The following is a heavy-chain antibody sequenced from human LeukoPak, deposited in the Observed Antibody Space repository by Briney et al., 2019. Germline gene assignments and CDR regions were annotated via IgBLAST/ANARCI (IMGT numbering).Heavy chain of an antibody. V-gene: IGHV3-48*04. Sequence: GGSLRLSCAASGFTFSSYSMNWVRQAPGKGLEWVSYISSSSSTIYYADCVKGRFHISRDNAKNSLYLQMNSMRAEDTAVYYCARGGPWTPPYYYYMDVWGKGTTVTVSS. D-gene: IGHD3/OR15-3a*01. J-gene: IGHJ6*03. CDR1: GFTFSSYS. CDR3: ARGGPWTPPYYYYMDV. CDR2: ISSSSSTI.